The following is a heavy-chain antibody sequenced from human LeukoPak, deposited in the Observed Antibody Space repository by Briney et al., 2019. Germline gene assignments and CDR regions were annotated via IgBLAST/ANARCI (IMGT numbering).Heavy chain of an antibody. Sequence: GGALRLSCAASGFTFSSYWMHCVRQAPGKGLVWVSRVNSEGGSTTYGDSVKGRFTISRDNAKNTLYLQMNSLKAEDTAVYYCARDLGPHSSSPNSGAFDIWGQGTMVTVSS. CDR1: GFTFSSYW. V-gene: IGHV3-74*01. CDR2: VNSEGGST. J-gene: IGHJ3*02. D-gene: IGHD6-6*01. CDR3: ARDLGPHSSSPNSGAFDI.